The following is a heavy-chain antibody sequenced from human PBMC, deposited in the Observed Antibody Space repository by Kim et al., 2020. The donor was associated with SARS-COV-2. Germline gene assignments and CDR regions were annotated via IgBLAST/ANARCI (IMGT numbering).Heavy chain of an antibody. J-gene: IGHJ5*02. CDR3: AKDNDRSGRFFDL. CDR2: LSYDESRS. D-gene: IGHD3-10*01. CDR1: GFSLSDYA. V-gene: IGHV3-30-3*01. Sequence: GGSLRLSCAASGFSLSDYAMHWVRQAPGKGPEWLAVLSYDESRSHFADSVKGRFTIFRDKSEKTLYLQMNRLTPEDTALYYCAKDNDRSGRFFDLWGQG.